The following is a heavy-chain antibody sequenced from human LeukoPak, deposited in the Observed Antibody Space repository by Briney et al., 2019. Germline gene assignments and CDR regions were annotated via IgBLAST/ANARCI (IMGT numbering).Heavy chain of an antibody. CDR3: AIEGGYDSSGYPRAFDY. D-gene: IGHD3-22*01. J-gene: IGHJ4*02. Sequence: PGGSLRLSCAASGFTFSSYGMHWVRQAPGKGLEWVSVIYSGGSTFYADSVKGRFTISRDNSKNTLYLQMNSLRAEDTAVYYCAIEGGYDSSGYPRAFDYWGQGTLVTVSS. CDR2: IYSGGST. V-gene: IGHV3-66*01. CDR1: GFTFSSYG.